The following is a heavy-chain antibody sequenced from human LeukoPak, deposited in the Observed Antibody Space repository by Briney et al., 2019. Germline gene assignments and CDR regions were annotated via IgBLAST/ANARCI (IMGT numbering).Heavy chain of an antibody. CDR2: FYYSGST. D-gene: IGHD6-13*01. Sequence: SETLSLTCTVAGGSISSGGYYWSWIRQHPGKGLEWIGYFYYSGSTYYNPSLKSRVTISVDTSKNQFSLKLSSGTAADTAVYYCARDRSIAAAHKGYAFDIWGQGTMVTVSS. CDR1: GGSISSGGYY. CDR3: ARDRSIAAAHKGYAFDI. J-gene: IGHJ3*02. V-gene: IGHV4-30-4*08.